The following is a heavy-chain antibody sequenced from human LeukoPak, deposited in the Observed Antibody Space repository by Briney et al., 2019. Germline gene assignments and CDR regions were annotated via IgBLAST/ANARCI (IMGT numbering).Heavy chain of an antibody. Sequence: ASVNVSCKPSGYTFTSYAMHWVRQAAGQGVEWMGWINVGNGNTKYSQKFQGRVTITRDTSASTAYMELSSLRSEDTAVYYCARGRYCSSTSCYRPTIPRFGGWGQGTLVTVSS. D-gene: IGHD2-2*02. V-gene: IGHV1-3*01. J-gene: IGHJ4*02. CDR3: ARGRYCSSTSCYRPTIPRFGG. CDR1: GYTFTSYA. CDR2: INVGNGNT.